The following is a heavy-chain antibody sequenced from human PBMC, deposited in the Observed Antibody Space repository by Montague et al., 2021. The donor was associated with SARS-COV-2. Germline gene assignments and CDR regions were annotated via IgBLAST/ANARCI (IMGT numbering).Heavy chain of an antibody. CDR1: GGFFSGYY. V-gene: IGHV4-34*01. J-gene: IGHJ3*01. CDR3: ARGQVTIFGVLIMLPAAGAVDV. Sequence: SETLSLTCAVYGGFFSGYYWTWIRQPPGKGLEWVGEINDRGGTNYNPSFESRLTMSVDTSKNQFSLRLKSVSAADTAVYYCARGQVTIFGVLIMLPAAGAVDVWGQGTTVTVSS. CDR2: INDRGGT. D-gene: IGHD3-3*01.